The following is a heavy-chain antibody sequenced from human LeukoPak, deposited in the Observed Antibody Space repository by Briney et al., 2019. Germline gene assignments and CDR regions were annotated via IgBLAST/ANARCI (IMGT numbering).Heavy chain of an antibody. V-gene: IGHV1-2*02. CDR1: GYTFTGYY. Sequence: GASVKVSCKASGYTFTGYYMHWVRQAPGQGLERMGWINPNSGGTNYAQKFQGRVTMTRDTSISTAYMELSRLRSDDTAVYYCARDSLMEVITNPFDYWGQGTLVTVSS. D-gene: IGHD3-22*01. CDR2: INPNSGGT. J-gene: IGHJ4*02. CDR3: ARDSLMEVITNPFDY.